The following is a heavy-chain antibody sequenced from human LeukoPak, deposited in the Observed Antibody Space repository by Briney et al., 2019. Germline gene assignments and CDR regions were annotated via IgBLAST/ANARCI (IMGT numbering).Heavy chain of an antibody. CDR3: AKDADYDILTAPPDY. Sequence: GGSLRLSCAASGFTFSSYGMHWVRQAPGKGLEWVAVISYDGSSKYYADSVKGRFTISRDNSKNTLYLQMNSLRAEDTAVYYCAKDADYDILTAPPDYWGQGTLVTVSS. J-gene: IGHJ4*02. D-gene: IGHD3-9*01. V-gene: IGHV3-30*18. CDR2: ISYDGSSK. CDR1: GFTFSSYG.